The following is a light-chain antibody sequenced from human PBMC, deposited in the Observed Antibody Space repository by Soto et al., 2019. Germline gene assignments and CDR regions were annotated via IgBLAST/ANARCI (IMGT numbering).Light chain of an antibody. CDR1: QSVSSN. J-gene: IGKJ5*01. CDR2: DVS. V-gene: IGKV3-15*01. Sequence: EIVMTQSPATLSVSPGERATLSFRASQSVSSNLAWYQQKPGQPPRLLIYDVSIRATGVPARFSGTGSETDFTLTISGLQSEDSAVYFCQQYNNWPFSFGQGTRLEIK. CDR3: QQYNNWPFS.